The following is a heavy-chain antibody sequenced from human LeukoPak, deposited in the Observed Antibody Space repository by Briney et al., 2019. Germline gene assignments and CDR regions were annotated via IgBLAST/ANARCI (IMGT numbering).Heavy chain of an antibody. CDR3: ATDSSPDF. D-gene: IGHD3-22*01. CDR1: GFTFSSYG. J-gene: IGHJ4*02. Sequence: GGSLRLSYAASGFTFSSYGMSWVRQAPGKGLEWVSAISGSGGSTYYADSVKGRFTISRDNSKNTLYLQMNSLRADDTAVYYCATDSSPDFWGQGTLVTVSS. V-gene: IGHV3-23*01. CDR2: ISGSGGST.